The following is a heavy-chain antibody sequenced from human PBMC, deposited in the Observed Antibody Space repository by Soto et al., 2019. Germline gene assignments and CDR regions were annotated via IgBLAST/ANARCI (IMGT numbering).Heavy chain of an antibody. CDR1: GNTFTNFG. D-gene: IGHD2-2*01. V-gene: IGHV1-18*01. CDR2: ISAYTDDP. Sequence: QGQLVQSGAEVKKPGASVKVSCTASGNTFTNFGVTWVRQTPGQGLEWMGWISAYTDDPNYAQKFQGRVTMTIDTSTSTAYLDLRSLTSDDTAVYYCSRVIPGAEAWFDPWGQGTLVTVSS. CDR3: SRVIPGAEAWFDP. J-gene: IGHJ5*02.